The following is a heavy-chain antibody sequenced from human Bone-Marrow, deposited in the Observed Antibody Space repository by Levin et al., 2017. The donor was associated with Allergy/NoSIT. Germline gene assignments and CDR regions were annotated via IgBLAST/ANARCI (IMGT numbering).Heavy chain of an antibody. Sequence: PSETLSLTCAVSGYSISSGYYWGWIRQPPGKGLEWIGSIYHSGSTYYNPSLKSRVTISVDTSKNQFSLKLSSVTAADTAVYYCARERKDIVVVVAAGDWFDPWGQGTLVTVSS. V-gene: IGHV4-38-2*02. D-gene: IGHD2-15*01. CDR1: GYSISSGYY. J-gene: IGHJ5*02. CDR3: ARERKDIVVVVAAGDWFDP. CDR2: IYHSGST.